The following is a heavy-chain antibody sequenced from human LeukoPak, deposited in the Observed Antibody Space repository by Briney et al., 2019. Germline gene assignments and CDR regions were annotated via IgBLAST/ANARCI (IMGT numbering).Heavy chain of an antibody. V-gene: IGHV4-30-4*01. CDR2: IYYSGST. D-gene: IGHD6-13*01. Sequence: SQTLSLTCTVSGGSISSGDYYWSWIRLPPGKGLEWIGYIYYSGSTYYNPSLKSRVTISVDTSKNQFSLKLSSVTAADTAVYYCARSPSISSSWYYFDYWGQGTLVTVSS. CDR3: ARSPSISSSWYYFDY. CDR1: GGSISSGDYY. J-gene: IGHJ4*02.